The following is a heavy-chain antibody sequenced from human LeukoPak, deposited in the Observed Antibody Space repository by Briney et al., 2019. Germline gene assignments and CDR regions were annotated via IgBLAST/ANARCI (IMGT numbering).Heavy chain of an antibody. J-gene: IGHJ4*02. Sequence: GGSLRLSCAASGFTFSSYAMHWVRQAPGKGLEWVAVISYDGSNKYYADSVKGRFTISRDNSKNTLYMQMNSLRAEDTAVYYCARDRRRGYSYGTIFDYWGQGTLVTVSS. CDR2: ISYDGSNK. D-gene: IGHD5-18*01. CDR1: GFTFSSYA. V-gene: IGHV3-30-3*01. CDR3: ARDRRRGYSYGTIFDY.